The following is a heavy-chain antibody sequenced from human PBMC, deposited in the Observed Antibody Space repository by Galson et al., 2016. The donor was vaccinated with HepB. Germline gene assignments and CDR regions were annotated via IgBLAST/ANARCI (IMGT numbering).Heavy chain of an antibody. Sequence: SLRLSCAASGFPFSIYAMNWFRQAPGKGLEWVSTIATAINAENTHYADSVNGRFTISRDDSNSILYVQMSSLRVEDTAVYYCAKDYDSSGHYEGDWGQGTLVTVSP. D-gene: IGHD3-22*01. CDR2: IATAINAENT. J-gene: IGHJ4*02. CDR3: AKDYDSSGHYEGD. V-gene: IGHV3-23*01. CDR1: GFPFSIYA.